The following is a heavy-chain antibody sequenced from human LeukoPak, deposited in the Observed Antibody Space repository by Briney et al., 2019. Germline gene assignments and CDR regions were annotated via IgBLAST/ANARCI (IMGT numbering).Heavy chain of an antibody. CDR3: ARDPQRGAPDYFDS. CDR1: GFTFRTSP. V-gene: IGHV3-30*04. D-gene: IGHD6-25*01. Sequence: GRSLRLSCAASGFTFRTSPMHWVRQAPGKGLEWVAVISYDGKIKVYADSVKGRFTISRDIAKNMLYLEMNSLRTEDTAVYYCARDPQRGAPDYFDSWGQGTLVTVSS. CDR2: ISYDGKIK. J-gene: IGHJ4*02.